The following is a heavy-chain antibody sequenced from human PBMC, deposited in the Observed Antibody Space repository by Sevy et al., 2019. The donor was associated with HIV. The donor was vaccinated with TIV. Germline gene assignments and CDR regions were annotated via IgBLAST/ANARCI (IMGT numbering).Heavy chain of an antibody. CDR1: GLNFINYG. V-gene: IGHV3-23*01. D-gene: IGHD2-15*01. Sequence: GGSLRLSCAASGLNFINYGMSWVRQAPGKGLEWVSVISGSGDTTNYADSVKGRFVISRDNSKNTMYLQLNSLRAEDTAVYYCAKDIRVALVVPSPGYGMDVWGHGTSVTVSS. CDR3: AKDIRVALVVPSPGYGMDV. CDR2: ISGSGDTT. J-gene: IGHJ6*02.